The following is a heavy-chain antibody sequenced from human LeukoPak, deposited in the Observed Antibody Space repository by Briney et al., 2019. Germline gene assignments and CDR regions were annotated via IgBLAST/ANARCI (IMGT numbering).Heavy chain of an antibody. CDR3: ARGGDSSSWYQDLNFDY. D-gene: IGHD6-13*01. V-gene: IGHV4-38-2*02. CDR2: IYHSGST. Sequence: PSETLSLTCTVSGYSISSGYYWGRIRQPPGKGLEWIGGIYHSGSTYYNPSLKSRVTISVDTSKNQFSLKLSSVTAADTAVYYCARGGDSSSWYQDLNFDYWGQGTLVTVSS. J-gene: IGHJ4*02. CDR1: GYSISSGYY.